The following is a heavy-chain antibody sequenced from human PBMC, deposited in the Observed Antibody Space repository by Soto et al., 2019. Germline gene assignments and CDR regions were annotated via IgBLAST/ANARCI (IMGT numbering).Heavy chain of an antibody. CDR2: IYSGGST. CDR3: AREGDVSYGLLDY. D-gene: IGHD3-16*01. V-gene: IGHV3-53*01. CDR1: GFTVSSNY. Sequence: GGSLRLSCAASGFTVSSNYMSWVRQAPGKGLEWVSVIYSGGSTYYADSVKGRFTISRDNSKNTLYLQMNSLRAEDTAVYYCAREGDVSYGLLDYWGQGTLVTVSS. J-gene: IGHJ4*02.